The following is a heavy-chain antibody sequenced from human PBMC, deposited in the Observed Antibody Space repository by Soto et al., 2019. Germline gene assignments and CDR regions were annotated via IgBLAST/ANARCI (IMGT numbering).Heavy chain of an antibody. J-gene: IGHJ6*02. Sequence: GESLKISCKGSGYSFTSYWISWVRQMPGKGLEWMGRIDPSDSYTNYSPSFQGNVTISAYKSIRTAYLQWSSLKASDTAMYYCARQLPLYSSSWTYYYGMDXWGQGTTVPVS. D-gene: IGHD6-13*01. CDR3: ARQLPLYSSSWTYYYGMDX. CDR2: IDPSDSYT. CDR1: GYSFTSYW. V-gene: IGHV5-10-1*01.